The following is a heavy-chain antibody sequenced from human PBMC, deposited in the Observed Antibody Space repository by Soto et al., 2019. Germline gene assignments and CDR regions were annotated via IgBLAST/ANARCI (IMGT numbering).Heavy chain of an antibody. V-gene: IGHV3-74*01. J-gene: IGHJ3*02. CDR3: ASGTYYDFWSGYRGPGAFDI. CDR2: INSDGSST. D-gene: IGHD3-3*01. Sequence: LRLSCAASGFTFSSYWMHWVRQAPGKGLVWVSRINSDGSSTSYADSAKGRLTISRDNAKNTLYLQMNSLRAEDTAVYYCASGTYYDFWSGYRGPGAFDIWGQGTMVTVS. CDR1: GFTFSSYW.